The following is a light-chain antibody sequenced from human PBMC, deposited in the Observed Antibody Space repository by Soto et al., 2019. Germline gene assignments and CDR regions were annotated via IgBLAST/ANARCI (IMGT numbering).Light chain of an antibody. J-gene: IGLJ1*01. CDR1: SRDVGGYNY. V-gene: IGLV2-14*01. CDR3: SSYTSSSTLLYV. CDR2: DVS. Sequence: QSVLTQPASVSGSPGQSITISCTGTSRDVGGYNYVSWYQQHPSKAPKPMIYDVSNRPSGVSNLFSGSKSGNTASLTISVLQAEDEADYYCSSYTSSSTLLYVFGTGTKVTVL.